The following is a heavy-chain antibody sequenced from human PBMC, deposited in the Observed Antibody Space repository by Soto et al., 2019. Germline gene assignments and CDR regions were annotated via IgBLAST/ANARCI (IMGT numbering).Heavy chain of an antibody. D-gene: IGHD5-18*01. CDR3: ARVWSGYSDGDDDAFDI. CDR1: GYTFTSYG. J-gene: IGHJ3*02. CDR2: ISAYNGNT. Sequence: GASVKVSCKASGYTFTSYGISWVRQAPGQGLEWMGWISAYNGNTNYAQKLQGRVTMTTDTSTSTAYMELRSLRSDDTAVYYCARVWSGYSDGDDDAFDIWGQGTMVTVSS. V-gene: IGHV1-18*01.